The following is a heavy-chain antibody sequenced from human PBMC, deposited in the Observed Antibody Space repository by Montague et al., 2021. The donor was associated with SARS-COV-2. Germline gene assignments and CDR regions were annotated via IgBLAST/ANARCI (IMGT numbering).Heavy chain of an antibody. D-gene: IGHD1-26*01. V-gene: IGHV2-70*11. J-gene: IGHJ4*02. CDR2: IDWDGDK. CDR1: GFSLKTPGMC. Sequence: PALVKPTQTVTLTCTFSGFSLKTPGMCVSWIRQPPGKALEWLARIDWDGDKDFSTSLKTRLTVSRDTSKNQVVLTMTNMDPGDTATYYCARTSPYSGSYKEFDYWGQGTLVTVSS. CDR3: ARTSPYSGSYKEFDY.